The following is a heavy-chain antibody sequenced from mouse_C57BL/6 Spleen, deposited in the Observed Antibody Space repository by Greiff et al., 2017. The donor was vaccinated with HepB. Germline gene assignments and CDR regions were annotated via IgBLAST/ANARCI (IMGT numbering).Heavy chain of an antibody. V-gene: IGHV14-4*01. CDR3: TTWDNDGSSYGFAY. CDR1: GFNIKDDY. J-gene: IGHJ3*01. CDR2: IDPENGDT. D-gene: IGHD1-1*01. Sequence: EVQGVESGAELVRPGASVKLSCTASGFNIKDDYMHWVKQRPEQGLEWIGWIDPENGDTEYASKFQGKATITADTSSNTAYLQLSSLTSEDTAVYYCTTWDNDGSSYGFAYWGQETLVTVSA.